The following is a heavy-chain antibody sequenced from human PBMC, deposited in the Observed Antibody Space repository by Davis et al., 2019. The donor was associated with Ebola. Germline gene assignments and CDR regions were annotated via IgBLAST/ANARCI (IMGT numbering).Heavy chain of an antibody. CDR1: GFTFSSYV. V-gene: IGHV3-30*03. J-gene: IGHJ3*02. Sequence: GESLKISCAASGFTFSSYVMHWVRQAPGKGLEWVALISYDGSNKYYADSAKGRFTISRDNAKNTLYLQKNSLRVEDTAVYYCAREMATTNDAFDIWGQGTMVSVSS. CDR2: ISYDGSNK. D-gene: IGHD5-24*01. CDR3: AREMATTNDAFDI.